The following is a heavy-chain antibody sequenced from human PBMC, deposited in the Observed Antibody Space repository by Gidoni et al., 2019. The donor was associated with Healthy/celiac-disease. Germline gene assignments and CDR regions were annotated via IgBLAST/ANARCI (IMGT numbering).Heavy chain of an antibody. Sequence: EVQLVESGGGVVQPGRSLRTSCAASGCTFHDYAMHWVRQAPGQGMEWFSGIVWNSGSIGYAASVHGRFTISRDNAKNSLYLQMNSLRAEDTALYYCAKGRKYCISTSCRNAFDIWGQGTMVTVSS. CDR1: GCTFHDYA. CDR2: IVWNSGSI. V-gene: IGHV3-9*01. D-gene: IGHD2-2*01. J-gene: IGHJ3*02. CDR3: AKGRKYCISTSCRNAFDI.